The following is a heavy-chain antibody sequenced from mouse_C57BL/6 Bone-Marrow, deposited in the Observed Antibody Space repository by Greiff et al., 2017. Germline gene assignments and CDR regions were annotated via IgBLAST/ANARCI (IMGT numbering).Heavy chain of an antibody. V-gene: IGHV1-15*01. CDR1: GYTFTDYE. CDR2: IDPETGGT. J-gene: IGHJ3*01. Sequence: VQLQQSGAELVRPGASVTPSCKASGYTFTDYEMHWVKQTPVHGLEWIGAIDPETGGTAYNQKFKGKAILTADKSSSTAYMELRSLTSEDSAVYYCTRWLLLRWVFAYWGQGTLVTVSA. D-gene: IGHD1-1*01. CDR3: TRWLLLRWVFAY.